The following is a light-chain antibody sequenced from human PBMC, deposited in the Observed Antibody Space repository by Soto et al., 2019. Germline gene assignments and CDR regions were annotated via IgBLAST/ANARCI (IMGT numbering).Light chain of an antibody. J-gene: IGKJ1*01. CDR2: GTS. CDR3: QQYDSSPRT. CDR1: QSFTSRS. Sequence: EIVLTQSPGTLSLSPGERATLSCRASQSFTSRSLAWYQQKPGLAPRLLISGTSNRAAGIPDRFSGSGSGTDFTLTISRLEPEDFSVYYCQQYDSSPRTFGQGTKXXIK. V-gene: IGKV3-20*01.